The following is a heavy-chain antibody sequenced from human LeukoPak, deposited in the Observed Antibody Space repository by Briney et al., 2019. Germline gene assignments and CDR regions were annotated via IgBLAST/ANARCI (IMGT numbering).Heavy chain of an antibody. D-gene: IGHD1-1*01. V-gene: IGHV3-23*01. J-gene: IGHJ4*02. CDR2: INPSGGNT. CDR1: GFTFSSNP. Sequence: GGSLRLSCAGSGFTFSSNPLSWVRQAPGKGLEWVSAINPSGGNTYYADSVRGRFTISRDNSKNTLYLQMNPLRAEDTAVYYCATTKQARRYFDYWGQGTLVTVSS. CDR3: ATTKQARRYFDY.